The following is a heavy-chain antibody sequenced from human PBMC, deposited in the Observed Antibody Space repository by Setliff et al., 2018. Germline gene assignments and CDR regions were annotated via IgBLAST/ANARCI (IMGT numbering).Heavy chain of an antibody. CDR2: IYYSGST. J-gene: IGHJ6*02. V-gene: IGHV4-59*11. D-gene: IGHD1-1*01. Sequence: LSLTCTVSGGSISSHYWSWIRQPPGKGLEWIGSIYYSGSTNYNPSLKSRVTISVDTSKNQFSLKLSSVTAADTAVYYCARGSTRRYYGMDVWGQGTTVTVSS. CDR3: ARGSTRRYYGMDV. CDR1: GGSISSHY.